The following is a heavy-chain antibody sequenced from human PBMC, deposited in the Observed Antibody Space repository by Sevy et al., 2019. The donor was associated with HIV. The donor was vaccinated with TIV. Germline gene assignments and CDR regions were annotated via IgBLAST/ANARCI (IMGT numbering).Heavy chain of an antibody. V-gene: IGHV3-21*01. CDR2: ISSSSSYI. D-gene: IGHD5-12*01. CDR3: ARARTSGRDGYNYVGY. CDR1: GFTFSSYS. J-gene: IGHJ4*02. Sequence: GGSLRLSCAASGFTFSSYSMHWVRQAPGKGLEWVSSISSSSSYIYYADSVKGRFTISRDNAKNSLYLQMNSLRAEDTAVYYCARARTSGRDGYNYVGYWGQGTLVTVSS.